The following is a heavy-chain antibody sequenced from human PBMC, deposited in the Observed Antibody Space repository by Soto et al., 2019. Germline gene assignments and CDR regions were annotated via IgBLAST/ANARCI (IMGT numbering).Heavy chain of an antibody. CDR2: IWYDGSNK. Sequence: QVQLVESGGGVVQPGRSLRLSCAASGFTFSSYGMHWVRQAPGKGLEWVAVIWYDGSNKYYADSVKGRFTISRDNSKNTLYLQMNSLRAEDTAVYYCASGALWFEVYYYYGMDVWGQGTTVTVSS. J-gene: IGHJ6*02. D-gene: IGHD3-10*01. CDR3: ASGALWFEVYYYYGMDV. V-gene: IGHV3-33*01. CDR1: GFTFSSYG.